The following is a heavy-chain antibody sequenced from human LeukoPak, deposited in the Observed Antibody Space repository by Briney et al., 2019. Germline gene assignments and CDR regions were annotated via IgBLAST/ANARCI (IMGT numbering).Heavy chain of an antibody. D-gene: IGHD3-22*01. CDR2: IKQDGSEK. CDR1: GFTFSSYW. J-gene: IGHJ4*02. V-gene: IGHV3-7*01. Sequence: PGGSLRLSCAASGFTFSSYWMSWVRQAPGKGLEWVANIKQDGSEKYYVDSVKGRFTVSRDNAKNSLYLQMNSLRAEDTAVYYCARHYYDSSGYYGEADYWGQGTLVTVSS. CDR3: ARHYYDSSGYYGEADY.